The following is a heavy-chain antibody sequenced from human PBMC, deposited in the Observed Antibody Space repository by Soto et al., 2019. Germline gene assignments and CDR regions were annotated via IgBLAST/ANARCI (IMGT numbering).Heavy chain of an antibody. Sequence: SETLSLTCTVSGGSISSYYWSWIRQPPGKGLEWIGYIYYSGSTNYNPSLKSRVTISVDTSKNQFSLKLSSVTAADTAVYYCAKGGSKWFDPWGQGTLVTAPQ. J-gene: IGHJ5*02. CDR1: GGSISSYY. CDR2: IYYSGST. D-gene: IGHD3-10*01. V-gene: IGHV4-59*01. CDR3: AKGGSKWFDP.